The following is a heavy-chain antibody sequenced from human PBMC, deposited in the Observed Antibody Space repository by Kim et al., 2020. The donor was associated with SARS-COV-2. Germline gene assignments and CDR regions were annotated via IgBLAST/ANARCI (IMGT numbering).Heavy chain of an antibody. V-gene: IGHV3-9*01. Sequence: GGSLRLSCAASGFTFDDYAMHWVRQAPGKGLEWVSGISWNSGSIGYADSVKGRFTISRDNAKNSLYLQMNSLRAEDTALYYCAKGVRFWSDYNWFDPWGQGTLVTVSS. D-gene: IGHD3-3*01. CDR3: AKGVRFWSDYNWFDP. CDR1: GFTFDDYA. CDR2: ISWNSGSI. J-gene: IGHJ5*02.